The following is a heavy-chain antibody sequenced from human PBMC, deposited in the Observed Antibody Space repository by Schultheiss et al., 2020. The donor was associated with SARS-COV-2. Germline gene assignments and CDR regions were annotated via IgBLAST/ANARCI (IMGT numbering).Heavy chain of an antibody. CDR2: ISSSSSYT. CDR1: GFTFSSYG. CDR3: ARDPDFWSGYSGWFFDY. V-gene: IGHV3-21*01. D-gene: IGHD3-3*01. J-gene: IGHJ4*02. Sequence: GGSLRLSCAASGFTFSSYGMHWVRQAPGKGLEWVSSISSSSSYTNYADSVKGRFTISRDNAKNSLYLQMNNLRAEDTAVYYCARDPDFWSGYSGWFFDYWGQGALVTVSS.